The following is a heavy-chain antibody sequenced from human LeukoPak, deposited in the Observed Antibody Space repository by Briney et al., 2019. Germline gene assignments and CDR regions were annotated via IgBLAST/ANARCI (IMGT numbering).Heavy chain of an antibody. CDR2: ISSSSSTI. Sequence: GGSLRLSCAASGFTFSSYSMNWVRQAPGKGLEWVSYISSSSSTIYYADSVKGRFTISRDNSKNTLYLQMNSLRAEDTAVYYCARAIGSGGTDYWGQGTLVTVSS. CDR1: GFTFSSYS. D-gene: IGHD3-10*01. CDR3: ARAIGSGGTDY. V-gene: IGHV3-48*01. J-gene: IGHJ4*02.